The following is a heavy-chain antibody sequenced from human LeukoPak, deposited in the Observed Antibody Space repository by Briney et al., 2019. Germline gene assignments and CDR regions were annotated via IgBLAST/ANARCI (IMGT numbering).Heavy chain of an antibody. CDR2: IYPGDSDT. D-gene: IGHD2-2*01. V-gene: IGHV5-51*01. CDR3: ARQTAPYQLPSGFDY. CDR1: GYSFTSYW. J-gene: IGHJ4*02. Sequence: GKSLKISRKGSGYSFTSYWIGWVRQMPGKGPEWMGIIYPGDSDTRYSPSFQGQVTISADKSISTAYLQWSSLKASDTAMYYCARQTAPYQLPSGFDYWGQGTLVTVSS.